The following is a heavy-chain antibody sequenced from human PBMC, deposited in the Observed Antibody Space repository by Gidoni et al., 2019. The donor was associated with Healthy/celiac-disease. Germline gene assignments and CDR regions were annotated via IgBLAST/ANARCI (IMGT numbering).Heavy chain of an antibody. V-gene: IGHV1-2*04. CDR3: ARDYSTTGRGGYFDY. CDR1: GYTFTGYY. J-gene: IGHJ4*02. CDR2: INPNSGGT. D-gene: IGHD2-21*01. Sequence: QVQLVQSGAEVKKPGASVKVYCTASGYTFTGYYMHWVRQAPGQGLEWMGWINPNSGGTNYAQKFQGWVTMTRDTSISTAYMDLSRLRSDDTAVYYCARDYSTTGRGGYFDYWGQGTLVTVSS.